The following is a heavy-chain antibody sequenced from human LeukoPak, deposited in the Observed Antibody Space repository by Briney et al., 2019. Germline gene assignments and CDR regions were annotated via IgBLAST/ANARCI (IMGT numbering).Heavy chain of an antibody. D-gene: IGHD3-10*01. J-gene: IGHJ4*02. Sequence: PSETLSLTCTVSGGSISSYYWSWIRQPPGKGLEWIGYIHFSGSTNYNPSLKSRVTVSDDKSKNQFSLKLSSVTAADTAVYYCARIFRGAYFDYWGQGTLVTVSS. CDR2: IHFSGST. V-gene: IGHV4-59*01. CDR3: ARIFRGAYFDY. CDR1: GGSISSYY.